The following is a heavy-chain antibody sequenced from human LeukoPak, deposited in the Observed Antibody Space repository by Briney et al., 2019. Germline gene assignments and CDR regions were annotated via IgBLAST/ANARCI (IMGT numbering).Heavy chain of an antibody. CDR1: GFTFSSYA. J-gene: IGHJ6*02. CDR3: ARLNEPAAPIPYYYYYGMDV. Sequence: GGSLRLSCAASGFTFSSYAMSWVRQAPGKGLEWVAVIWYDGSNKYYADSVKGRFTISRDNSKNTLYLQMNSLRAEDTAVYYCARLNEPAAPIPYYYYYGMDVWGQGTTVTVSS. V-gene: IGHV3-33*08. CDR2: IWYDGSNK. D-gene: IGHD2-2*01.